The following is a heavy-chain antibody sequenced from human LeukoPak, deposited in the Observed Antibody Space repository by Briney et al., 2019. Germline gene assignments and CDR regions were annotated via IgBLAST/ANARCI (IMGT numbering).Heavy chain of an antibody. CDR2: IYTSGNT. CDR3: AREVGATRFDY. D-gene: IGHD1-26*01. V-gene: IGHV4-61*02. J-gene: IGHJ4*02. Sequence: SETLSLTCTVSGGSISSGSYYWSWIRQPAGKGLEWIGRIYTSGNTNYNPSLKSRVTISVDTSKNQFSLKLSSVTAADTAVYYCAREVGATRFDYWGQGTLVTVSS. CDR1: GGSISSGSYY.